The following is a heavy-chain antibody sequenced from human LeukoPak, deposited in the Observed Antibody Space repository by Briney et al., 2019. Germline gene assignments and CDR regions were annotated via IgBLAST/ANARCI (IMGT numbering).Heavy chain of an antibody. Sequence: QSGGSLRLSCAASGFTFRSYWMSWVRQAPGKGLEWVSYISSSSSTIYYADSVKGRFTISRDNAKNSLYLQMNSLRAEDTAVYYCARGQPYQLLNLNPLQYWGQGTLVTVSS. CDR3: ARGQPYQLLNLNPLQY. CDR1: GFTFRSYW. V-gene: IGHV3-48*01. J-gene: IGHJ4*02. D-gene: IGHD2-2*01. CDR2: ISSSSSTI.